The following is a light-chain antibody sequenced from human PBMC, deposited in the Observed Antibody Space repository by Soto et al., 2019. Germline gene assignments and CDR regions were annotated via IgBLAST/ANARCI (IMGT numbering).Light chain of an antibody. CDR1: QSISSW. CDR2: KAS. J-gene: IGKJ1*01. V-gene: IGKV1-5*03. Sequence: DIQMTQSPSTLSASVGDRVTITCRASQSISSWLAWYQQKPGKAPKLLIYKASSLESEVPSRFSGSGSGTEFTLTISSLQPDDFANYYCQQYNSYSEWTFGQGTKV. CDR3: QQYNSYSEWT.